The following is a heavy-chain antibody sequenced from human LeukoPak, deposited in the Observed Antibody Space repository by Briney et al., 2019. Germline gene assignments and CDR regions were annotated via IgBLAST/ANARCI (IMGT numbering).Heavy chain of an antibody. J-gene: IGHJ5*01. CDR3: AGAPYGGYGGVDS. D-gene: IGHD4-17*01. CDR1: GYTFTSYD. V-gene: IGHV1-8*01. CDR2: MNPNSGNT. Sequence: ASVKVSCKASGYTFTSYDINWVRQATGQGLECMGWMNPNSGNTGYAQKFQGRVTMTRNTSISTAYMELSSLRSEDTAVYYCAGAPYGGYGGVDSWGQRTLVTVSS.